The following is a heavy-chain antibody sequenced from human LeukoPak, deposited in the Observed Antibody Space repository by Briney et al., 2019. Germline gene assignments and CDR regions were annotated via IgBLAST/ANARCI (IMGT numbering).Heavy chain of an antibody. CDR2: IYTSGST. CDR1: GGSISSYC. Sequence: SESLSLTCTVSGGSISSYCWSWIRQPAGKGLEWTGRIYTSGSTHYNPSLKTRVTISLDTSENQFSLKLSSVTAADTAVYYCARGTIVSATGTTRIFDYWGQGTLVTVSS. J-gene: IGHJ4*02. CDR3: ARGTIVSATGTTRIFDY. D-gene: IGHD1-1*01. V-gene: IGHV4-4*07.